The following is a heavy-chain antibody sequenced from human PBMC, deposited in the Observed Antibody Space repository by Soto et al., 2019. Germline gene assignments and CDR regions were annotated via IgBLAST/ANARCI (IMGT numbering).Heavy chain of an antibody. Sequence: ASVKVSCKASGYTFTNYGIIWLRQAPGQGLEWMGWINPNSGHTNYAQNLQDRATMTTDTSTNTAYMELRSLRSDDTAVYYCANEGKDCNNGKCRSWFDPWGQGTLVTVSS. CDR2: INPNSGHT. J-gene: IGHJ5*02. D-gene: IGHD2-8*01. CDR1: GYTFTNYG. CDR3: ANEGKDCNNGKCRSWFDP. V-gene: IGHV1-18*01.